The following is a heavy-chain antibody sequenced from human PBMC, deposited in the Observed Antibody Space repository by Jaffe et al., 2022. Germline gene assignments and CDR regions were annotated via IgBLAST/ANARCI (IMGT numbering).Heavy chain of an antibody. CDR1: GGSFSGYY. J-gene: IGHJ5*02. CDR2: INHSGST. Sequence: QVQLQQWGAGLLKPSETLSLTCAVYGGSFSGYYWSWIRQPPGKGLEWIGEINHSGSTNYNPSLKSRVTISVDTSKNQFSLKLSSVTAADTAVYYCARGTRDYSNYRPKLRYNWFDPWGQGTLVTVSS. CDR3: ARGTRDYSNYRPKLRYNWFDP. D-gene: IGHD4-4*01. V-gene: IGHV4-34*01.